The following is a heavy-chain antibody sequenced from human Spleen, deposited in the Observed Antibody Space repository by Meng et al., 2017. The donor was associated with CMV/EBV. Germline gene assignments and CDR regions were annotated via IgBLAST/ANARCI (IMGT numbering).Heavy chain of an antibody. CDR2: LNPNSGDT. D-gene: IGHD3/OR15-3a*01. CDR1: GYTLTDYY. V-gene: IGHV1-2*06. J-gene: IGHJ4*02. CDR3: ARDAMETLDDFDY. Sequence: QVQLVQSGADVKKPEASVEVSCKASGYTLTDYYIHWVRQAPGQGLEWMGRLNPNSGDTNYAQRFQGRVTMTRDTSIRTAYMELSRLGSDDTAVYYCARDAMETLDDFDYWGQFTLVTVSS.